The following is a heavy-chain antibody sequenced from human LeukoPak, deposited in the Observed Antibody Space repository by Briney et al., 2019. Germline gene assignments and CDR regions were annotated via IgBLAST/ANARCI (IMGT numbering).Heavy chain of an antibody. CDR3: AKVGYYYYMDV. CDR1: GFTFSSYA. J-gene: IGHJ6*03. Sequence: PGGSLRLSCAASGFTFSSYAMHWVRQAPGKGLEWVAVISYDGSNKYYADSVKGRFTISRDNAKNSLYLQMNSLRAEDTALYYCAKVGYYYYMDVWGKGTTVTVSS. V-gene: IGHV3-30*04. CDR2: ISYDGSNK.